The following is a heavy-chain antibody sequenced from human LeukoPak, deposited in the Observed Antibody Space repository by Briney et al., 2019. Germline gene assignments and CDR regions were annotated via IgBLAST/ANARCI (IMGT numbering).Heavy chain of an antibody. CDR1: GFTFSSYS. CDR3: AKTYGSLYYYGMDV. V-gene: IGHV3-21*01. J-gene: IGHJ6*01. CDR2: ISGSRDYI. Sequence: GGSLRLSCAASGFTFSSYSMNWVRQAPGKGLEWVSSISGSRDYIYYAESVKGRFTISRDNAKNSLYLQMNRLRVEDTAVYYCAKTYGSLYYYGMDVWGQGPTDPVPS. D-gene: IGHD3-10*01.